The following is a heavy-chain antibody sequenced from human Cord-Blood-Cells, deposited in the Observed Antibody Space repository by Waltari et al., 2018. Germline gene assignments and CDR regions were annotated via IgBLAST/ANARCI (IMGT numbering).Heavy chain of an antibody. CDR3: ARDGGNCSSTSCYYYYGMDV. CDR1: GGPFSSYA. CDR2: IIPIFGTA. D-gene: IGHD2-2*03. J-gene: IGHJ6*02. V-gene: IGHV1-69*12. Sequence: QVQLVQSGAEVKKPGSSVKVSCKASGGPFSSYAISWVRQAPGQGLEWMGGIIPIFGTANYAQKFQGRVTITADESTSTAYMELSSLRSEDTAVYYCARDGGNCSSTSCYYYYGMDVWGQGTTVTVSS.